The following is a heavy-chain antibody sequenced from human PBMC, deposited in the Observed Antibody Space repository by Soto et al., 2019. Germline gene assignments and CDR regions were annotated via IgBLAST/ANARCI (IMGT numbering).Heavy chain of an antibody. CDR3: TTDVVGATEYLQH. Sequence: GGSLRLSCAASGFTFSNAWMSWVRQAPGKGLEWVGRIKSKTDGGTTDYAAPVKGRFTISRDDSKNTLYLQMNSLKTEDTAVYYCTTDVVGATEYLQHWGQGTLVTVSS. CDR1: GFTFSNAW. D-gene: IGHD1-26*01. J-gene: IGHJ1*01. V-gene: IGHV3-15*01. CDR2: IKSKTDGGTT.